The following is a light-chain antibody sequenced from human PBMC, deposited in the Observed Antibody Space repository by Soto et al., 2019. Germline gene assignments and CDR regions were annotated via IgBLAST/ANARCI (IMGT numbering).Light chain of an antibody. V-gene: IGKV3-15*01. J-gene: IGKJ4*01. CDR3: QQYRNSPVT. Sequence: EIVLMQSPATLSVSPGQIATLSCRASQSLSSNLASYQQKVGQPPSLLIYAASTRATGIPARFTGSESGTEFTLTISSLQSEDFEVYYFQQYRNSPVTFGGGTKVEI. CDR2: AAS. CDR1: QSLSSN.